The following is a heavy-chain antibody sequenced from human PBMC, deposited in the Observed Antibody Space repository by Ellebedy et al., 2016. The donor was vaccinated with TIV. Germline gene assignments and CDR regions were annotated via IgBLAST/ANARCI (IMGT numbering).Heavy chain of an antibody. V-gene: IGHV1-3*01. J-gene: IGHJ4*02. CDR3: ARDLAQYSSGCGY. CDR2: INAGNGNT. D-gene: IGHD6-19*01. Sequence: ASVKVSCKASGYTFTSYAMHWVRQAPGQRLEWMGWINAGNGNTKYSQKFQGRVTITRDTSASTAYMELSSLRSEYTAVYYCARDLAQYSSGCGYWGQGTLVTVSS. CDR1: GYTFTSYA.